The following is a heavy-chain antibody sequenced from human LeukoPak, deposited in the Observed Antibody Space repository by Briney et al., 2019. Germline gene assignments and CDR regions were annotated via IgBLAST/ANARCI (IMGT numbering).Heavy chain of an antibody. J-gene: IGHJ4*02. D-gene: IGHD6-13*01. V-gene: IGHV1-2*02. CDR1: GYTFTGYY. Sequence: ASVKVSCKASGYTFTGYYMHWVRQAPGQGLEWMGWINPNSGGTNYAQKFQGRVTMTRDTSISTAYMELSRLRSDDTAVYYCARPSDTKQQLVPLDYWGQGTLVTVSS. CDR3: ARPSDTKQQLVPLDY. CDR2: INPNSGGT.